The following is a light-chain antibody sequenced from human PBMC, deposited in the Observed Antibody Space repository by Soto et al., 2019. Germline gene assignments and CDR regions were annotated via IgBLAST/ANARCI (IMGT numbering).Light chain of an antibody. CDR2: GAS. CDR1: QSVSSSY. CDR3: QQYRSSPTT. Sequence: EIVLTQSPGTLSLSAGERATLSCRASQSVSSSYLAWYQQKPGQAPRLLIYGASSRATGIPDRFSGSGSGTDFTLTISRLEPEDFAVYYCQQYRSSPTTFGQGTKVEIK. V-gene: IGKV3-20*01. J-gene: IGKJ1*01.